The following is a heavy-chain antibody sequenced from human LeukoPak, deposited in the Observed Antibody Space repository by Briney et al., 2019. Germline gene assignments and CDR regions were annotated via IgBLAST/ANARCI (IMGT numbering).Heavy chain of an antibody. D-gene: IGHD1-7*01. CDR1: GGTFSSYA. CDR3: ARVNWNYGGYYYYYYMDV. CDR2: IIPIFGTA. J-gene: IGHJ6*03. V-gene: IGHV1-69*06. Sequence: ASVKVSCKASGGTFSSYAISWVRQAPGQGLEWMGGIIPIFGTANYAQKFQGRVTITADKSTSTAYMELSSLRSEDTAVYYCARVNWNYGGYYYYYYMDVWGKGTTVTVSS.